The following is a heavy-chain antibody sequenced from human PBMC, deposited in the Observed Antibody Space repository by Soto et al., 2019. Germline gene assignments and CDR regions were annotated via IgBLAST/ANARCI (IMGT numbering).Heavy chain of an antibody. J-gene: IGHJ5*02. Sequence: QVQLVESGGGVVQPGRSLRLSCEGSGFTFRNHGMHWVRQAPGKGLEWLAVIWYDGSEKYYADSVRGRFFVSRDNAKNTLYLQMNRLTVEDTALYYCARWSDKKVVDPWGQGTAVTVSS. CDR1: GFTFRNHG. CDR2: IWYDGSEK. CDR3: ARWSDKKVVDP. D-gene: IGHD1-26*01. V-gene: IGHV3-33*01.